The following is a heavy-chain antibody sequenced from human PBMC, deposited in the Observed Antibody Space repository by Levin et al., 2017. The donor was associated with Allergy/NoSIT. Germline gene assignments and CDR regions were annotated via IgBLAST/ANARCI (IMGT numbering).Heavy chain of an antibody. J-gene: IGHJ3*01. D-gene: IGHD2-2*03. CDR1: GFSFNDYD. V-gene: IGHV3-13*01. CDR2: IGSAGDT. Sequence: SGGSLRLSCAASGFSFNDYDLHWVRQVPGKGLEWVSTIGSAGDTYYPRSLKGRFSISRDNDKESFYLQMKNMGAGDTAFYYCAGGIVDGHGYWGPLKLWGQGTRVTVS. CDR3: AGGIVDGHGYWGPLKL.